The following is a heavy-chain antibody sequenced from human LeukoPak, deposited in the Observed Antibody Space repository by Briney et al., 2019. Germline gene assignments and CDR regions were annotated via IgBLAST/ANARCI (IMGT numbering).Heavy chain of an antibody. V-gene: IGHV4-34*01. CDR3: ARGLRRDYYDSSGYYLR. J-gene: IGHJ4*02. CDR1: GGSFSGYY. D-gene: IGHD3-22*01. Sequence: ASETLSLTCAVHGGSFSGYYWSWIRQPPGKGLEWIGEINHSGSTNYNPSLKSRVTISVDTSKNQFSLKLSSVTAADTAVYYCARGLRRDYYDSSGYYLRWGQGTLVTVSS. CDR2: INHSGST.